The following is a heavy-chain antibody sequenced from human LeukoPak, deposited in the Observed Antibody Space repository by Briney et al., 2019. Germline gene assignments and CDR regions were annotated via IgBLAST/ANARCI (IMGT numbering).Heavy chain of an antibody. Sequence: GSLRLSCAASGFTFSSYGMHWVRQAPGKGLEWVAFIRYDGSNKYYADSVKGRFTISRDNSKNMLYLQMNSLRAEDTAVYYCAKPNGVDRKGYNSAYFDYWGQGTLVLVSS. D-gene: IGHD5-24*01. CDR1: GFTFSSYG. J-gene: IGHJ4*02. CDR3: AKPNGVDRKGYNSAYFDY. CDR2: IRYDGSNK. V-gene: IGHV3-30*02.